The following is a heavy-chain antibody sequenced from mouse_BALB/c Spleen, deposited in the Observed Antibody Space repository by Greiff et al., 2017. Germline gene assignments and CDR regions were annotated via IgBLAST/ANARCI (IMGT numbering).Heavy chain of an antibody. Sequence: VKLMESGPGLVAPSQSLSITCTVSGFSLTSYGVSWVRQPPGKGLEWLGVIWGDGSTNYHSALISGMSISKDNSKSQVFLKLNSLQTDDTATYYCGQTGSSGYFDYWGQGTTLTVSS. J-gene: IGHJ2*01. CDR1: GFSLTSYG. CDR3: GQTGSSGYFDY. V-gene: IGHV2-3*01. CDR2: IWGDGST. D-gene: IGHD1-3*01.